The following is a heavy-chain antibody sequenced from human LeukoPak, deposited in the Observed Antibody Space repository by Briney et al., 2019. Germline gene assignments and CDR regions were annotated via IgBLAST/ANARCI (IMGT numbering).Heavy chain of an antibody. V-gene: IGHV4-59*01. CDR3: ARVGCGGDCYPYYYYGMDV. CDR2: IYYSGST. Sequence: PSETLSLTCTVSGGSISSYYWSWIRQPPGQGLEWIGYIYYSGSTNYNPSLKSRVTISVDTSKNQFSLKLSSVTAADTAVYYCARVGCGGDCYPYYYYGMDVWAKGPRSPSP. D-gene: IGHD2-21*02. CDR1: GGSISSYY. J-gene: IGHJ6*02.